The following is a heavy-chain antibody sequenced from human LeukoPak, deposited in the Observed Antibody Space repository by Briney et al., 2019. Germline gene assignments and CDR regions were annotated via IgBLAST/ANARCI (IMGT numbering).Heavy chain of an antibody. J-gene: IGHJ4*02. Sequence: GGSPRLSCAASGFTFSSYEMNWVRQAPGKGLELVANIKQDRSEKYYVDSVKGRFTISRDNAKNSLYLQMNSLRAEDTAVYYCARLREIPVFGVVTKSTSYFDYWGQGTLVTVSS. D-gene: IGHD3-3*01. CDR2: IKQDRSEK. CDR3: ARLREIPVFGVVTKSTSYFDY. V-gene: IGHV3-7*01. CDR1: GFTFSSYE.